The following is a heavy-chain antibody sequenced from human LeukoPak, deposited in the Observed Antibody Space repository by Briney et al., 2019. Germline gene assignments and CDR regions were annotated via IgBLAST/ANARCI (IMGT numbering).Heavy chain of an antibody. CDR1: GGTFSGYY. CDR2: INHSGST. V-gene: IGHV4-34*08. Sequence: PSETLSLTCAVYGGTFSGYYWSWIRQPPGKGLEWIGEINHSGSTNYNPSLKSRVTISVDTSKNQFSLKLSSVTAADTAVYYCATRWYDILTGYPMDVWGKGTTVTVSS. J-gene: IGHJ6*04. CDR3: ATRWYDILTGYPMDV. D-gene: IGHD3-9*01.